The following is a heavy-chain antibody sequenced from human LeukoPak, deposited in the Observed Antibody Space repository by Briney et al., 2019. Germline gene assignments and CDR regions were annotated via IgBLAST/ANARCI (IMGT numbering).Heavy chain of an antibody. V-gene: IGHV3-33*01. CDR3: ARDETAMGFGELSYYFDY. D-gene: IGHD3-10*01. Sequence: GRSLRLSCAASGFTFSSYGMHWVRQAPGKGLEWVAVIWYDGSNKYYADSVKGRFTISRDNSKNTLYLQMNSQRAEDTAVYYCARDETAMGFGELSYYFDYWGQGTLVTVSS. J-gene: IGHJ4*02. CDR1: GFTFSSYG. CDR2: IWYDGSNK.